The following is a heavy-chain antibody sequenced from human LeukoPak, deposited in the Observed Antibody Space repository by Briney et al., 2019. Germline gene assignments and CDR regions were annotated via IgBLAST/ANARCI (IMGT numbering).Heavy chain of an antibody. D-gene: IGHD1-26*01. CDR1: GGSISSYY. Sequence: SETLSLTCTVSGGSISSYYWSWIRQPPGKGLEWIGYIYYSGSTDSNPSLKSRATISVDTSKNQFSLKLSSVTAADTAVYYCARVYSGSDYWGQGTLVTVSS. J-gene: IGHJ4*02. CDR2: IYYSGST. CDR3: ARVYSGSDY. V-gene: IGHV4-59*12.